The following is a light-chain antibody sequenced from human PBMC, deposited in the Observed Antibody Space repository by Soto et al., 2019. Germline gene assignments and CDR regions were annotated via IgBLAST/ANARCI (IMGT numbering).Light chain of an antibody. CDR2: GNN. V-gene: IGLV1-40*01. CDR1: SSNIGAGFD. CDR3: QSYDSSLSAFV. J-gene: IGLJ1*01. Sequence: SVLTQAPSVSGAPGQRVTLSCTGSSSNIGAGFDAHWYQQFPGTAPKLLIYGNNNRPSGVPDRFSASKSGTSASLAITGLQAEDEADYYCQSYDSSLSAFVFGTGTKVTVL.